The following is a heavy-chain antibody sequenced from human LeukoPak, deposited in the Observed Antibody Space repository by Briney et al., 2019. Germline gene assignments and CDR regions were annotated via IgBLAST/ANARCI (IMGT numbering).Heavy chain of an antibody. CDR3: ARTMVRGENWFDP. CDR2: VYYTGAS. Sequence: SETLSLTCTVSGGSISSSSYYWGWIRQPPGKGLEWIGSVYYTGASYYNPSLKSRVTISVDTSKNQFSLKLSSVTAADTAVYYCARTMVRGENWFDPWGQGTLVTVSS. V-gene: IGHV4-39*07. CDR1: GGSISSSSYY. D-gene: IGHD3-10*01. J-gene: IGHJ5*02.